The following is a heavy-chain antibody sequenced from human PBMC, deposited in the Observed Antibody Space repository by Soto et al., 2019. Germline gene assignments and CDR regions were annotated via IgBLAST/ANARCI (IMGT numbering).Heavy chain of an antibody. V-gene: IGHV1-18*04. CDR1: GYTFTSYG. CDR3: ARTGGLGEMATPKPFDY. D-gene: IGHD3-10*01. J-gene: IGHJ4*02. CDR2: ISAYNGNT. Sequence: GASVKVSCKASGYTFTSYGISWVRQAPGQGLEWMGWISAYNGNTNYAQELQGRVTMTTDTSTSTAYMELRSLRSDDTAVYYCARTGGLGEMATPKPFDYWGQGTLVTVSS.